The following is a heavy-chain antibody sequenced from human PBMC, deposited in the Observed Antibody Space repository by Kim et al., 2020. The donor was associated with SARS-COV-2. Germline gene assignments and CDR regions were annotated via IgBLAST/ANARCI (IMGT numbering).Heavy chain of an antibody. CDR2: INPSGGST. D-gene: IGHD2-21*02. CDR3: ARDRAEKHIVVVTLPWFDP. CDR1: GYTFTSYY. J-gene: IGHJ5*02. Sequence: ASVKVSCKASGYTFTSYYMHWVRQAPGQGLEWMGIINPSGGSTSYAQKFQGRVTMTRDTSTSTVYMELSSLRSEDTAVYYCARDRAEKHIVVVTLPWFDPWGQGTLVTVSS. V-gene: IGHV1-46*01.